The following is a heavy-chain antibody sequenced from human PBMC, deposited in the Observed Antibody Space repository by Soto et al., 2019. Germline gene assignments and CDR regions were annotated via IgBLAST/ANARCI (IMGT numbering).Heavy chain of an antibody. CDR3: ARHPALSTVLFDY. V-gene: IGHV4-39*01. CDR2: IYYSGNT. D-gene: IGHD4-17*01. J-gene: IGHJ4*02. CDR1: GGSISSSNYY. Sequence: SETLSLTCTVSGGSISSSNYYWGWIRQPPGKGLEWIGSIYYSGNTYYNPSLKSRVTISVDTSENQFSLNLSSVTAADTAVYYCARHPALSTVLFDYWGQGTLVTVSS.